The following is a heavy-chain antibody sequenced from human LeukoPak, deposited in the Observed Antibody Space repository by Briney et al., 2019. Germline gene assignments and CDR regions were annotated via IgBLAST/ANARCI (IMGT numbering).Heavy chain of an antibody. CDR1: GFTFSSYA. CDR2: IRHDGSTK. J-gene: IGHJ4*02. V-gene: IGHV3-30*02. CDR3: VRERQSSGWLNFDY. D-gene: IGHD6-19*01. Sequence: GGSLRLSCAASGFTFSSYAMSWVRQAPGKGLEWVTFIRHDGSTKYYVDSVKGRFTISRDNSKNTLYLQMNSLRAEDTAVYYCVRERQSSGWLNFDYWGQGTLVTVSS.